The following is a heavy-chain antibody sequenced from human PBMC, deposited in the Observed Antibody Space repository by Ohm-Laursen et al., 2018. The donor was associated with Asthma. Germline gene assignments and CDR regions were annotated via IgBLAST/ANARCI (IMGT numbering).Heavy chain of an antibody. Sequence: SLRLSCAASGFIFSDYFMHWVRQRPGEGLVWISHLFPDGRRTNYADSVRGRFTISRDNAKNSLYLQMNSLRAEDTAVYYCARVLGRGIIGWFDPWGQGTLVTVSS. CDR2: LFPDGRRT. CDR1: GFIFSDYF. V-gene: IGHV3-74*01. D-gene: IGHD3-16*01. J-gene: IGHJ5*02. CDR3: ARVLGRGIIGWFDP.